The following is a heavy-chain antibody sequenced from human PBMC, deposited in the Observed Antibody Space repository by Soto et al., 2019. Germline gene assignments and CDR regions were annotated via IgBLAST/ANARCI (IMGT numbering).Heavy chain of an antibody. V-gene: IGHV1-2*02. J-gene: IGHJ4*02. CDR2: INPNSGGT. CDR1: GYTFTGYY. Sequence: ASVKVSCKASGYTFTGYYIHWVRQAPGQGLEGMGWINPNSGGTNYAQKFQGRVTMTRDTSTSTVYMELSSLRSEDTAVYYCARDAYYDSRFDYWGQGTLVTVSS. D-gene: IGHD3-22*01. CDR3: ARDAYYDSRFDY.